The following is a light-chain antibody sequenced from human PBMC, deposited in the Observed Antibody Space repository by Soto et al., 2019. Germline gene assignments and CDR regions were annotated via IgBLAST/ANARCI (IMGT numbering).Light chain of an antibody. CDR1: QSISTY. CDR2: AAI. J-gene: IGKJ2*01. CDR3: QQTYSTPPT. Sequence: DIQMTQSPSSLSASVGDRVTITCRASQSISTYLNWYQQIPGKAPKLLIYAAISLQSGVPSRFSGSGSGTDFSLTISSLQPEDFATYHCQQTYSTPPTFGQGTKVDIK. V-gene: IGKV1-39*01.